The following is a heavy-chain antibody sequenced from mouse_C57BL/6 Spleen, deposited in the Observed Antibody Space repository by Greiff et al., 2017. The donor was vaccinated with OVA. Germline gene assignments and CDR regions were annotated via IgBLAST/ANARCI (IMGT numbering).Heavy chain of an antibody. CDR1: GYTFTSYW. CDR3: ASRGGRGDY. Sequence: QVQLQQPGAELVMPGASVQLSCQASGYTFTSYWMHWVQPRPGPGLAWIGEIDPSDSYTNYNQHFKGKSTLTVDKSSSTAYMQLSSLTAEDSAVYYCASRGGRGDYWGQGTTLTVSS. D-gene: IGHD3-3*01. J-gene: IGHJ2*01. CDR2: IDPSDSYT. V-gene: IGHV1-69*01.